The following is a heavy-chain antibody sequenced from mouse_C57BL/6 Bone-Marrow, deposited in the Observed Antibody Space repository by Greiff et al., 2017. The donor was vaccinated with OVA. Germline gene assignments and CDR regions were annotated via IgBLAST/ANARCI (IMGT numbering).Heavy chain of an antibody. J-gene: IGHJ1*03. D-gene: IGHD1-1*01. V-gene: IGHV14-4*01. CDR1: GFNITDDY. Sequence: VQLKQSGAELVRPGASVKLSCTASGFNITDDYMHWVKQRPEQGLEWIGWIDPENGDTEYASKFQGKATITADTSSNTAYLQLRSLTSEDTAVYYCTTGITTVVDGYFEVWGTGTTVTVSS. CDR3: TTGITTVVDGYFEV. CDR2: IDPENGDT.